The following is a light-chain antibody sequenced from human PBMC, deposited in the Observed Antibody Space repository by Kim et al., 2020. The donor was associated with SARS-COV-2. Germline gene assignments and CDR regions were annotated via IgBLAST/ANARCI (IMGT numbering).Light chain of an antibody. J-gene: IGKJ3*01. CDR1: QDISNY. Sequence: DIQMTQSPSSLSASVGDRVTITCQASQDISNYLNWYQQKPGKAPKPLIYDASNLETGVPSRFSGSGSGTDFTFTISSLQPEDIATYYCLQYDNLPFTFGPGTKVDIK. CDR2: DAS. V-gene: IGKV1-33*01. CDR3: LQYDNLPFT.